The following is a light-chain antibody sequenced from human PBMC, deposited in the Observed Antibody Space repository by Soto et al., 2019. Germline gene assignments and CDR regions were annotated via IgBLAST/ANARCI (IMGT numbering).Light chain of an antibody. J-gene: IGKJ4*01. CDR1: QNIRSS. V-gene: IGKV1-39*01. CDR2: ASS. CDR3: QQSYSSPLS. Sequence: DIQLTQSPSSLSASAGDRVTITCRATQNIRSSLNWYQHKPGKAPKPLLYASSSLPSGVPSRFSGSGSGTDFTLTISRLQPEDVATYYCQQSYSSPLSFGGGTKVDIK.